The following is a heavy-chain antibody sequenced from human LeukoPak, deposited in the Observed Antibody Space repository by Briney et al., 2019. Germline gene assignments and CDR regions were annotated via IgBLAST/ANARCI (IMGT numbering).Heavy chain of an antibody. J-gene: IGHJ4*02. V-gene: IGHV3-33*01. Sequence: PGGSLRLSCAASGFTFSGHGMHWVRQAPGKGLGWVAVIWYDGTKKYYADSVKGRFTISRDNSKNTLYVQMNSLRAEDTAVYYCARDGGGNSGNPGSFDYWGQGTLVTVSS. D-gene: IGHD4-23*01. CDR2: IWYDGTKK. CDR3: ARDGGGNSGNPGSFDY. CDR1: GFTFSGHG.